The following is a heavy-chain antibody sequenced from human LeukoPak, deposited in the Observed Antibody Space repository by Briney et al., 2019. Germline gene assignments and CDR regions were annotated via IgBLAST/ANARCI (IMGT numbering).Heavy chain of an antibody. CDR2: ISSSSSYI. CDR3: ARDRGWLRLNDY. CDR1: GFTLSSYS. J-gene: IGHJ4*02. D-gene: IGHD5-12*01. V-gene: IGHV3-21*01. Sequence: PGGTLRLSCAASGFTLSSYSMNWVRQAPGTGLEWVSSISSSSSYIYYADSAKGRFTISRDNAKNSLYLQMNSLRAEDTAVYYCARDRGWLRLNDYWGQGTLVTVSS.